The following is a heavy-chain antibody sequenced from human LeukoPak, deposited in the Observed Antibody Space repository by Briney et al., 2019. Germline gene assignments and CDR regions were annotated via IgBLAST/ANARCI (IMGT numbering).Heavy chain of an antibody. CDR2: ISGSGGST. CDR3: AKQESWSNFDS. Sequence: TGGSLRLSCAASGFTFSSYAMSWVRQAPGKGLEWVSAISGSGGSTFSAASVKGRFTISRDNSKNTLYLQMNSLRAEDTAVYYCAKQESWSNFDSWGQGTLVTVSS. D-gene: IGHD2-15*01. V-gene: IGHV3-23*01. J-gene: IGHJ4*02. CDR1: GFTFSSYA.